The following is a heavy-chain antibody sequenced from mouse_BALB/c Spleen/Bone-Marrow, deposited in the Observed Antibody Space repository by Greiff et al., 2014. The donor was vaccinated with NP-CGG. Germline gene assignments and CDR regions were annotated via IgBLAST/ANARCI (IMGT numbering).Heavy chain of an antibody. J-gene: IGHJ3*01. CDR2: IDPANGNA. CDR1: GFNIKDTY. Sequence: EVQLVESGAELVKPGASVKLSCTASGFNIKDTYMHWAKQRPEQGLEWIGRIDPANGNAKYDPKFQGKATITADTSSNTAYLQLSILTSEDTAVYYCASYYYGSSSFAYWGQGTLVTVSA. V-gene: IGHV14-3*02. D-gene: IGHD1-1*01. CDR3: ASYYYGSSSFAY.